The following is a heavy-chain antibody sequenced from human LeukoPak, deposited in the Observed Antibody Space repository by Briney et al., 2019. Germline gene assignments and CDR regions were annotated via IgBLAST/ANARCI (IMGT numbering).Heavy chain of an antibody. V-gene: IGHV3-30*18. CDR2: ISFDGSNK. D-gene: IGHD7-27*01. Sequence: GGSLRLSCAASGFTFSTYGLHWVRQAPGKGLEWVALISFDGSNKHYADSAKGRFTVSRDNSKNTLYLQMNSLRAEDTAVYHCAKDGTAGTGDVDYWGQGTLVTVSS. CDR1: GFTFSTYG. J-gene: IGHJ4*02. CDR3: AKDGTAGTGDVDY.